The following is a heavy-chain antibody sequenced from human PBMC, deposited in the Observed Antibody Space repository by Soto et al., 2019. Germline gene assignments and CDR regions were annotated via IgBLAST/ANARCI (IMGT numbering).Heavy chain of an antibody. CDR3: APHYPDSSGYFDH. CDR2: INPNNRAT. D-gene: IGHD3-22*01. Sequence: ASVKVSCKASGYIFTGNYIQWVRQAPGQGLEYMGWINPNNRATNYAQNFQGRVPMTWDTSISTAYMEVRRLRSDDTAVYYCAPHYPDSSGYFDHWGQGTLVTVSS. J-gene: IGHJ4*02. CDR1: GYIFTGNY. V-gene: IGHV1-2*02.